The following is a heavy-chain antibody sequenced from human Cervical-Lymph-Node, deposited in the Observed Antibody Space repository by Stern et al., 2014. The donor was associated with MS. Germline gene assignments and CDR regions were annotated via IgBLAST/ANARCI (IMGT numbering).Heavy chain of an antibody. CDR2: IYQDGST. CDR3: ARVDDCSGGTCFSTSWFDP. V-gene: IGHV4-59*01. Sequence: QLQLKESGPGLVKPSETLSLTCTVSGGSFNNYYWSWIRQPPGKGLEWIGDIYQDGSTKYNPSLKSRSTISLQTSKKQFSLRLTSVTAADTAVYYCARVDDCSGGTCFSTSWFDPWGQGTLVTVYS. D-gene: IGHD2-15*01. J-gene: IGHJ5*02. CDR1: GGSFNNYY.